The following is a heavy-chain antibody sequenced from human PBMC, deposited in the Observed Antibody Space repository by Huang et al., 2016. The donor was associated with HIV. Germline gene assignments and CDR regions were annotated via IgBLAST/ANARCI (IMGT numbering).Heavy chain of an antibody. CDR1: GYTLTELS. Sequence: QVQLVQSGAEVKKPGASVKVSCKVSGYTLTELSIHWVRQAPGKGRAWMGSFAPELGETIYAQNFQGRVTMTEDTSTDTAYMELHSLRPEDTAVYYCAAGYDTYYDIWGQGTMVIASS. CDR3: AAGYDTYYDI. D-gene: IGHD2-21*01. CDR2: FAPELGET. V-gene: IGHV1-24*01. J-gene: IGHJ3*02.